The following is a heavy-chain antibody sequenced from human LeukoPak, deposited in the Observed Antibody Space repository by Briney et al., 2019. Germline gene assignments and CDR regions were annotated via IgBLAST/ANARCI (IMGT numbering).Heavy chain of an antibody. V-gene: IGHV1-2*02. CDR1: GDTFTDYY. CDR3: ARALGNYYDSTVYQAY. D-gene: IGHD3-22*01. J-gene: IGHJ4*02. Sequence: ASMKVSCTTSGDTFTDYYIHWVRQAPGQGLEWMGWINPKSGVTNYAQKFQGRVTLTSDTSVSTAYMDLSSLAAGDAAVYYCARALGNYYDSTVYQAYWGQGQLVTVSS. CDR2: INPKSGVT.